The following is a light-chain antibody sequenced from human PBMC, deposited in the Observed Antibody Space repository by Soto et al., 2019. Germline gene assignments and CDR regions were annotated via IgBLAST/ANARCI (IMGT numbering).Light chain of an antibody. Sequence: QTVVTQPASVSGSPGQSITISCTGTSDDIGAYDYVSWYQQHPGKAPKLLIYEVTHRPSGVSPRFSGSKSASTASLTVSGLQAGDEAHYYCSSYATSRSVVFGGGTKLTVL. CDR1: SDDIGAYDY. V-gene: IGLV2-14*01. J-gene: IGLJ2*01. CDR3: SSYATSRSVV. CDR2: EVT.